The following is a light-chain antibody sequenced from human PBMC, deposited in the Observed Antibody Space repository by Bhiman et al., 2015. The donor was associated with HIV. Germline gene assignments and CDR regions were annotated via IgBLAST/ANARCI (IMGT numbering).Light chain of an antibody. V-gene: IGLV1-51*01. CDR3: ATWDSSLGIVV. CDR2: END. J-gene: IGLJ3*02. CDR1: TSNIGLNY. Sequence: QSALTQPPSVSAAPGQRVTISCTGFTSNIGLNYVSWYQQVPGTTPKLVIFENDRRFLGIPDRFSGSKSGASATLGITGLQTGDEADYYCATWDSSLGIVVFGGGTTLTVL.